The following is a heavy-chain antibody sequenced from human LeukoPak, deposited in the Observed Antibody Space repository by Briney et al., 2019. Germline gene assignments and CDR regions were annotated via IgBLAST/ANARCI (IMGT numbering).Heavy chain of an antibody. Sequence: GGSLRLCCAASGFTFSSYAMSWVRQAPGKGLEWVSAISDSSDITHYTDSVKGRFTISRDNSKNTLYLQTNSLRADDTAVYYCARGLRRMIVVDKNVDYWGQGTLVTVSS. CDR3: ARGLRRMIVVDKNVDY. J-gene: IGHJ4*02. V-gene: IGHV3-23*01. D-gene: IGHD3-22*01. CDR2: ISDSSDIT. CDR1: GFTFSSYA.